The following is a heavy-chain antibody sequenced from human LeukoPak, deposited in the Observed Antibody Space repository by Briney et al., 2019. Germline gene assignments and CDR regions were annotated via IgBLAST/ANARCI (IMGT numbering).Heavy chain of an antibody. D-gene: IGHD3-10*01. V-gene: IGHV4-59*01. J-gene: IGHJ4*02. CDR1: GGSISKFY. Sequence: SETLSLTCTVSGGSISKFYWSWIRQPPGKGLEWIGYIYYSGSTNYNPSLKSRVTISVDTSKNQFSLKLSSVTAADTAVYYCARGGFREFDSWGQGALVTVSS. CDR3: ARGGFREFDS. CDR2: IYYSGST.